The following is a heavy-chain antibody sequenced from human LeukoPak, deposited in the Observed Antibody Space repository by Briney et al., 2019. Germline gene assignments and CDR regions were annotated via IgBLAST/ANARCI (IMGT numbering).Heavy chain of an antibody. CDR3: ATKNEYCSSTSCHRAFDI. CDR2: IYYSGST. D-gene: IGHD2-2*01. V-gene: IGHV4-59*08. J-gene: IGHJ3*02. CDR1: GGSISSYY. Sequence: SETLSLTCTVSGGSISSYYWSWIRQPPGKGLEWIGYIYYSGSTNYNPSLKSRVTISVDTSKNQFSLKLSSVTAADTAVYYCATKNEYCSSTSCHRAFDIWGQGTMVTVSS.